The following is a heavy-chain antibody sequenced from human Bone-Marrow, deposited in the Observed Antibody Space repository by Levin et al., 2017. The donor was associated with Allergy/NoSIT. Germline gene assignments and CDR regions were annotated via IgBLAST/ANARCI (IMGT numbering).Heavy chain of an antibody. D-gene: IGHD3-3*01. V-gene: IGHV3-30*18. CDR1: GFIFSSYG. J-gene: IGHJ6*02. CDR3: AKDLAHEYDFWSGYTSSYYYGMHV. Sequence: LSLTCAASGFIFSSYGMHWVRQAPGKGVEWVALISHDGSNTYYGDSVRGRFTISRDNSKKTPYLEMNSLRGEDTAVYYCAKDLAHEYDFWSGYTSSYYYGMHVWGQGTTVTVSS. CDR2: ISHDGSNT.